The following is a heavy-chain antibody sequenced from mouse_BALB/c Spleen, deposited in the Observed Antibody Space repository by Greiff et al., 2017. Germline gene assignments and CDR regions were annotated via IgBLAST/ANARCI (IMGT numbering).Heavy chain of an antibody. CDR3: ARRGFYDGYYENAMDY. Sequence: EVKLMESGPGLVKPSQSLSLTCTATGYSITSDYAWYWIRQFPGNKLEWMGYISYSGSTSYNPSFKSRNSITQDTSKNQFFLQLNSVTTEDTATYYGARRGFYDGYYENAMDYWGQGTSVTVSS. CDR1: GYSITSDYA. J-gene: IGHJ4*01. CDR2: ISYSGST. V-gene: IGHV3-2*02. D-gene: IGHD2-3*01.